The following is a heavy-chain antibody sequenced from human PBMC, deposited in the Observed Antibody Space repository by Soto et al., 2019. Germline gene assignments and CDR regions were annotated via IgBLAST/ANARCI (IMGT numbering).Heavy chain of an antibody. D-gene: IGHD1-26*01. CDR3: ARCHSLSFSHIHRIRDPYYYYYYMDV. CDR2: INHSGST. CDR1: GRSFSGYY. Sequence: SETLSLTCAVYGRSFSGYYWSWIRQPPGKGLEWIGEINHSGSTNYNPSLKSRVTISVDTSKNQFYLKLSSVTAADTAVYYCARCHSLSFSHIHRIRDPYYYYYYMDVWGKGTTVTVSS. J-gene: IGHJ6*03. V-gene: IGHV4-34*01.